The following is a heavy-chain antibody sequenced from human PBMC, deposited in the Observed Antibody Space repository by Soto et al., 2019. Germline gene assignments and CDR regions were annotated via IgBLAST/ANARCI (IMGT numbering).Heavy chain of an antibody. D-gene: IGHD6-13*01. CDR2: IIPIFGTA. CDR3: ARERRSSWYLGEFDY. V-gene: IGHV1-69*12. CDR1: GGTFSSYA. J-gene: IGHJ4*02. Sequence: QVQLVQSGAEVKKPGSSVKVSCKASGGTFSSYAISWVRQAPGQGLEWMGGIIPIFGTANYAQKFQGRVTMTADESTSKAHRELSRLRSEDTAVEYCARERRSSWYLGEFDYWGQGTLVSVSS.